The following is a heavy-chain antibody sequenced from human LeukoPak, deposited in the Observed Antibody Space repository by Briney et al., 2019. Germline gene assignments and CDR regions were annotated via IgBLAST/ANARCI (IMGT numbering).Heavy chain of an antibody. CDR1: GGSISSYY. CDR3: ARVGGYSGYGQFDP. CDR2: IYTSGST. J-gene: IGHJ5*02. D-gene: IGHD5-12*01. V-gene: IGHV4-4*07. Sequence: TASETLSLTCTVSGGSISSYYWSWIRQPAGKGLEWIGRIYTSGSTNYNPSLKSRVTMSVDTSKNQFSLKLSSVTAADTAVYYCARVGGYSGYGQFDPWGQGTLVTASS.